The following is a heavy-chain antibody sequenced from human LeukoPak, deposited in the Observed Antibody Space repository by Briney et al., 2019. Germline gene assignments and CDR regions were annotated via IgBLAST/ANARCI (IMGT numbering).Heavy chain of an antibody. V-gene: IGHV3-23*01. Sequence: GGSLRLSCAASGFTFSSYAMSWVPQAPGEGLGWVSAISGSGGSTYYADSVKGRFTISRDNTKNTLYLQMNSLRAEDTAVYYCAKTAAYYYDSSGYYVGYWGQGTLVTVSS. D-gene: IGHD3-22*01. CDR1: GFTFSSYA. CDR3: AKTAAYYYDSSGYYVGY. J-gene: IGHJ4*02. CDR2: ISGSGGST.